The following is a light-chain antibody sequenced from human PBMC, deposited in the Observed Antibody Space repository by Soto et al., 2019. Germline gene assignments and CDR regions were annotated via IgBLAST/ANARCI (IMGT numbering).Light chain of an antibody. V-gene: IGKV1-5*01. CDR1: QSISNC. CDR3: QQYNIYPLT. Sequence: IQMTQSPSTLSASVGDRVTITCRASQSISNCLAWYQQKPGKAPKLLIYDASSLESGVPSRFSGSGSGTEFTLTISSLQPDDFATYYCQQYNIYPLTFGGGTKVEIK. J-gene: IGKJ4*01. CDR2: DAS.